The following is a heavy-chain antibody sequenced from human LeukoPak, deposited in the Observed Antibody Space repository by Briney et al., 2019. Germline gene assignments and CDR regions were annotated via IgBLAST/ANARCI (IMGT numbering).Heavy chain of an antibody. CDR1: GDSFSSDKYY. CDR2: LYTIGGT. J-gene: IGHJ6*03. D-gene: IGHD6-6*01. Sequence: SETLTLTCTVSGDSFSSDKYYWSWIRQSAGKGLEWIGRLYTIGGTNYNPSLKSRLSISQDTSKNQFSLSLESVTAADTAVYFCARGVPFPDYTDVWGEGIMVAVSS. V-gene: IGHV4-61*02. CDR3: ARGVPFPDYTDV.